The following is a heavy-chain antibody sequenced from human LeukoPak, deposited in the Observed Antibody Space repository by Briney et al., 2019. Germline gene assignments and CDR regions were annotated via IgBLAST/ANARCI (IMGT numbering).Heavy chain of an antibody. CDR2: NDWHDDT. Sequence: SGPTVANPTQTLTRTCSISGFYLTTHRMCVNWMRQPPGKALKRLVRNDWHDDTYYSTSLKTRLTISVDISKNQVVLTITNTPPLETATYYGAYWRVMAATRSHLDFWGQGTLVTVSS. CDR1: GFYLTTHRMC. J-gene: IGHJ4*02. CDR3: AYWRVMAATRSHLDF. D-gene: IGHD1-26*01. V-gene: IGHV2-70*11.